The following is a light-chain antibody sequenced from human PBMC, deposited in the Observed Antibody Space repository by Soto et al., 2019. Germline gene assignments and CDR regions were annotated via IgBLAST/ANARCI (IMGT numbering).Light chain of an antibody. CDR2: YGS. J-gene: IGKJ4*01. CDR3: QQFYTWPVT. CDR1: QGIRNH. Sequence: IVMTQSPATLSVSPGERVTFSCRASQGIRNHLAWYQHKPGQAPRLLISYGSAGATGIPARLSGSGSGTEFTLTINSLQSEDFAVYYCQQFYTWPVTFGGGTKVEIK. V-gene: IGKV3-15*01.